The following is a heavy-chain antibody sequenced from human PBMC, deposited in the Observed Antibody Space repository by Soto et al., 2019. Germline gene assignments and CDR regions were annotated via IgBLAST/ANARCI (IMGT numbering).Heavy chain of an antibody. V-gene: IGHV1-3*01. J-gene: IGHJ4*02. CDR1: GFTFTSYA. D-gene: IGHD2-2*02. CDR2: INAGNGNT. Sequence: ASVKVSGTASGFTFTSYAMHWVRQAPGQRLEWMGWINAGNGNTKYSQKLQGRVTITRDTSASTAYMELSSLRSEDTAVYYCAKNTDYYFDYWGQGTQVTVSS. CDR3: AKNTDYYFDY.